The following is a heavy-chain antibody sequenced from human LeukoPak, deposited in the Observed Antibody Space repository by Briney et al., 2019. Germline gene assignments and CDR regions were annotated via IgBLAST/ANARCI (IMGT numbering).Heavy chain of an antibody. CDR3: AKVRAGYSSSSGTPRVP. J-gene: IGHJ5*02. CDR1: GFTFTNYW. Sequence: GGSLRLSCAASGFTFTNYWIHWVRQAPGKGLMWVSRIKSDGITTNCADSVKGRFTISRDNSKNTLYLQMNSLRAEDTAVYYCAKVRAGYSSSSGTPRVPRGQGTLVTVSS. V-gene: IGHV3-74*01. CDR2: IKSDGITT. D-gene: IGHD6-6*01.